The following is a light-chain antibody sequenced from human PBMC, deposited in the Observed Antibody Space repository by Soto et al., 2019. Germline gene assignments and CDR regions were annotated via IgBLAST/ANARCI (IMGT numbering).Light chain of an antibody. CDR3: QQYESYSAT. V-gene: IGKV1-5*01. CDR1: QSVSGW. Sequence: DIPMTQSPSALSASVGYTVTITCRASQSVSGWLAWYQQKAGKAPKLLIYDVSALKRGVPPRFSGSGSGTEFTLTISGLHPDDFATYYCQQYESYSATFGPGTRVDLK. CDR2: DVS. J-gene: IGKJ1*01.